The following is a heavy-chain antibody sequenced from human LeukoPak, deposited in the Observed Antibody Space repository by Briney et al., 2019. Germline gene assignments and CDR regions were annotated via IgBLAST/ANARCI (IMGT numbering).Heavy chain of an antibody. Sequence: GGSLRLSCAASGFTFSSYAMSWVRQAPGKGLEWVSAISGSGGSTYYADSVKGRFNISRDNSKNTLYLQMNSLRAEDTAVYYCARDRYYDSSGYGSAFDIWGQGTMVTVSS. D-gene: IGHD3-22*01. CDR2: ISGSGGST. V-gene: IGHV3-23*01. J-gene: IGHJ3*02. CDR3: ARDRYYDSSGYGSAFDI. CDR1: GFTFSSYA.